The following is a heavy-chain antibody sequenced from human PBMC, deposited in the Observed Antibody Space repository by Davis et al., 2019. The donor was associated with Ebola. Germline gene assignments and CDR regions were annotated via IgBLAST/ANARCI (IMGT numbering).Heavy chain of an antibody. D-gene: IGHD6-13*01. CDR2: INPNSGGT. Sequence: ASVKVSCKASGYTFTGYYMHWVRQAPGQGLEWMGWINPNSGGTNYAQKFQGWVTMTRNTSFSTAYMELSRLRSDDTAVYYCARERIAAAGTQHYYYFGMDVWGQGTTVTVSS. V-gene: IGHV1-2*04. CDR3: ARERIAAAGTQHYYYFGMDV. J-gene: IGHJ6*02. CDR1: GYTFTGYY.